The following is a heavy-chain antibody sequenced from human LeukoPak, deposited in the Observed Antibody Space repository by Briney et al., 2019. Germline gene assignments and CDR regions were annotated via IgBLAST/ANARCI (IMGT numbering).Heavy chain of an antibody. CDR3: AKESQYYDILTGYYYGSYFDY. J-gene: IGHJ4*02. CDR2: ISGSGGST. D-gene: IGHD3-9*01. V-gene: IGHV3-23*01. CDR1: GFTFSSYW. Sequence: GGSLRLSCAASGFTFSSYWMHWVRPAPGKGLEWVSAISGSGGSTYYADSVKGRFTISRDNSKNTLYLQMNSLRAEDTAVYYCAKESQYYDILTGYYYGSYFDYWGQGTLVTVSS.